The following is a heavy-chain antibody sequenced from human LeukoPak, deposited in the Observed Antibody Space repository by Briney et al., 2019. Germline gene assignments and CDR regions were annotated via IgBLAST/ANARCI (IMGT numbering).Heavy chain of an antibody. V-gene: IGHV4-61*02. CDR2: IYTSGIT. D-gene: IGHD3-22*01. CDR1: GGSISSGSYY. CDR3: ARGIITMIVDDAFDI. Sequence: SETLSLXCTVSGGSISSGSYYWSWIRQPAVKGLEWIGRIYTSGITNYNPSLKSRVTISVDTSKNQFSLKLSSVTAADTAVYYCARGIITMIVDDAFDIWGQGTMVTVSS. J-gene: IGHJ3*02.